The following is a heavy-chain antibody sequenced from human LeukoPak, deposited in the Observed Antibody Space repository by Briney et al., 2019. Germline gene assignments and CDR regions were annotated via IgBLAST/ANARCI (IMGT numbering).Heavy chain of an antibody. Sequence: SETLSLTCTVSGDPIRSSYWSWIRQPPGKGLEWIGYIYYTGTTTYNPSLKSRVTISVDTSKNQFSLNLSSVTAADTAVYYCARRGGLNRGYWYFDLWGRGTLVTVSS. J-gene: IGHJ2*01. CDR3: ARRGGLNRGYWYFDL. V-gene: IGHV4-59*01. D-gene: IGHD3-16*01. CDR1: GDPIRSSY. CDR2: IYYTGTT.